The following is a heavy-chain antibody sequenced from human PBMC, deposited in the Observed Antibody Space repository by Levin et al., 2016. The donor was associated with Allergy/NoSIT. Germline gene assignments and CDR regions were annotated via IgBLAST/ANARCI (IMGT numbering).Heavy chain of an antibody. V-gene: IGHV4-34*01. CDR1: GGSFSGYY. CDR3: ARDPRYSYGYIGY. CDR2: INHSGST. D-gene: IGHD5-18*01. Sequence: SETLSLTCAVYGGSFSGYYWSWIRQPPGKGLEWIGEINHSGSTNYNPSLKSRVTISVDTSKNQFSLKLSSVTAADTAVYYCARDPRYSYGYIGYWGQGTLVTVSS. J-gene: IGHJ4*02.